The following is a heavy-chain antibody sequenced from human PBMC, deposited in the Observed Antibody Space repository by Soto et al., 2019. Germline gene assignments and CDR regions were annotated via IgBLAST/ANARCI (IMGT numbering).Heavy chain of an antibody. V-gene: IGHV4-30-2*01. Sequence: SETLSLTCAVSGGSISSGGYSWSWIRQPPGKGLEWIGYIYHSGSTYYNPSLKSRVTISVDRSKNQFSLKLSSVTAADTAVYYCARDRGGSYWFEPWGQGTLVTVSS. J-gene: IGHJ5*02. CDR1: GGSISSGGYS. D-gene: IGHD1-26*01. CDR3: ARDRGGSYWFEP. CDR2: IYHSGST.